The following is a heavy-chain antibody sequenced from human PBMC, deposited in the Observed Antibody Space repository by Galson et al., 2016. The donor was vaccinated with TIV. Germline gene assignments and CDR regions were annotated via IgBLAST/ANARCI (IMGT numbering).Heavy chain of an antibody. V-gene: IGHV1-69*13. J-gene: IGHJ6*02. CDR3: ARGCGDTYYYYFGMDG. D-gene: IGHD4-17*01. CDR1: GATFNKYA. CDR2: IIPIFGTA. Sequence: SVKVSCKASGATFNKYAISWVRQAPGQGLEWMGGIIPIFGTANYAQKFQGRVTITADEFPSAAYMELNSLRSEDTAVYYCARGCGDTYYYYFGMDGWGQGATVTVSS.